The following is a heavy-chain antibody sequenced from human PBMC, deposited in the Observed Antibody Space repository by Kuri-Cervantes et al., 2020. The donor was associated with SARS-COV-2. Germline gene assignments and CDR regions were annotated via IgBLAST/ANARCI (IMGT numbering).Heavy chain of an antibody. Sequence: SETLSLTCTVSGGSISDHYWSWIRQPPGKGLEWLGYIYYSGSTNYSPSLKSRVTISVDASKSQFSPKLSSVTAADTAVYYCAREGGSRYYFDYWGQGTLVTVSS. D-gene: IGHD1-14*01. V-gene: IGHV4-59*11. CDR3: AREGGSRYYFDY. J-gene: IGHJ4*02. CDR2: IYYSGST. CDR1: GGSISDHY.